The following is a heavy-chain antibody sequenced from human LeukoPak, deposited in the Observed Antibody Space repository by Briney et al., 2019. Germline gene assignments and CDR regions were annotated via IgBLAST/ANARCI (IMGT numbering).Heavy chain of an antibody. D-gene: IGHD1-1*01. V-gene: IGHV5-10-1*01. J-gene: IGHJ4*02. CDR2: IDPSDSYT. CDR3: ARRTTGTTFSDY. CDR1: GYSFTSYW. Sequence: PGESLKISCKGSGYSFTSYWISWVRQMPGKGLEWMGRIDPSDSYTNYSPSFQGHVTISADKSISTAYLQWSSLKASDTAMYYCARRTTGTTFSDYWGQGTRVTVSS.